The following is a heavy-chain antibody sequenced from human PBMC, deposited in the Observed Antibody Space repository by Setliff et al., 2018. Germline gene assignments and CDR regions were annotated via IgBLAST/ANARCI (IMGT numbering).Heavy chain of an antibody. Sequence: SETLSLSCTVSGGAIGNNIYYWGRIRRPPGKGLEWIGSIYFSRSTYYNPSLKSRVTMSVDTSKNQVSLKMTSVTAADTAVYYCARHGPTRTDSWFDSFDVWGQGTKVTVSS. CDR2: IYFSRST. CDR3: ARHGPTRTDSWFDSFDV. D-gene: IGHD3-10*01. V-gene: IGHV4-39*01. CDR1: GGAIGNNIYY. J-gene: IGHJ3*01.